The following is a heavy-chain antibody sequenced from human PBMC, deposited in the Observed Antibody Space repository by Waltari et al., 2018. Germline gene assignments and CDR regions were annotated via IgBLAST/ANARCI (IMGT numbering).Heavy chain of an antibody. CDR1: GYTFTGYY. Sequence: QVQLVQSGAEVKKPGASVKVSCKASGYTFTGYYMHWVRQAPGQGLEWMGRINPNSGGTNYAQKFQGRFTMTRDTSISTAYMELSRLRSDDTAVYYCARETTRVIENWFDPWGQGTLVTVSS. CDR3: ARETTRVIENWFDP. J-gene: IGHJ5*02. CDR2: INPNSGGT. V-gene: IGHV1-2*06.